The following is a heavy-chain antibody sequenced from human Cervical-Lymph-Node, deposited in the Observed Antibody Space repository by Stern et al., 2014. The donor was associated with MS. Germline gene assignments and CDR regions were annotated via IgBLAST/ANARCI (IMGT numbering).Heavy chain of an antibody. CDR2: IYYTGST. CDR3: ARGSNYYGMDV. CDR1: GGSIISGGYF. V-gene: IGHV4-31*03. J-gene: IGHJ6*02. Sequence: QVQLVESGPGLVKPSQTLSLTCTVSGGSIISGGYFWSWIRQHPGKGLEWIGYIYYTGSTYYDESLKSRVAISVDTSKNQFSLNLTSVTAADTALYYCARGSNYYGMDVWGQGTTVTVSS.